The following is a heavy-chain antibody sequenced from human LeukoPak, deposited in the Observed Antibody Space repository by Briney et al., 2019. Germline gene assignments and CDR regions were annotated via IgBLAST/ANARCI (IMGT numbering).Heavy chain of an antibody. V-gene: IGHV1-8*02. Sequence: ASVKVSCKASGGTFSSYAISWVRQAPGQGLEWMGWMNPNNGNTGYAQKLQGRVTMTRDTSISTAYMELGSLRSEDTAVYYCVRDTRGAEAADDPFEIWGQGTMVTVSS. J-gene: IGHJ3*02. D-gene: IGHD6-13*01. CDR2: MNPNNGNT. CDR1: GGTFSSYA. CDR3: VRDTRGAEAADDPFEI.